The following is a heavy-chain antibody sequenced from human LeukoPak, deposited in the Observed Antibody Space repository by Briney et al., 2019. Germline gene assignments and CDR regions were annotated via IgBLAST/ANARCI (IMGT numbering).Heavy chain of an antibody. CDR2: ISGSGGST. D-gene: IGHD4-11*01. Sequence: PGGSLRLSCAASGFTFSSYAMSWVRQAPGKGLEWVSAISGSGGSTYYADSVKGRFTISRDTSKNTLYLQMSSLRAEDTGIYYCAKGGHYSFFDYWGQGTLVTVSS. V-gene: IGHV3-23*01. CDR1: GFTFSSYA. J-gene: IGHJ4*02. CDR3: AKGGHYSFFDY.